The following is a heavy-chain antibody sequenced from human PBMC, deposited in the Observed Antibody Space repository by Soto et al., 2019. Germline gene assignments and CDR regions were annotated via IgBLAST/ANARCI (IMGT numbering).Heavy chain of an antibody. CDR1: GFTFSSYS. CDR3: ARDGRVGATTVDS. D-gene: IGHD1-26*01. CDR2: ISSSSSYI. J-gene: IGHJ4*02. V-gene: IGHV3-21*01. Sequence: GGSLRLSCAASGFTFSSYSMNWVRQAPGKGLEWVSSISSSSSYIYYADSVKGRFTISRDNAKNSLYLQMNSLRAEDTAVYYCARDGRVGATTVDSWGQGTLVTVSS.